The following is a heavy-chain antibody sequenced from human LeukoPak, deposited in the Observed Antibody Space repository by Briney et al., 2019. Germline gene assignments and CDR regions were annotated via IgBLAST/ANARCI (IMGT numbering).Heavy chain of an antibody. CDR2: INQDVSEK. J-gene: IGHJ4*02. V-gene: IGHV3-7*01. CDR3: ARFRYNWNYDFDY. Sequence: GGSLSLSCAASGFTFSNFLMSWVRQAPGKGLEWVANINQDVSEKFYVDSVKGRFTISRDNAKNSLYLQMNSLRAEDTAVYYCARFRYNWNYDFDYWGQGTLVTVSS. CDR1: GFTFSNFL. D-gene: IGHD1-7*01.